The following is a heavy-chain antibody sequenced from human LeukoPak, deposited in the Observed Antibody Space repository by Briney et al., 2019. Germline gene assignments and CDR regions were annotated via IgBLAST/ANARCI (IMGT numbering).Heavy chain of an antibody. CDR1: GYTFTDDY. D-gene: IGHD3-3*01. CDR3: ARAPYYDFWSGYFDY. V-gene: IGHV1-2*02. J-gene: IGHJ4*02. Sequence: ASVKVSCKASGYTFTDDYVHWVRQAPGQGLEWMGWINPNSGVTNYAQKFQGRVTMTRDTSISTAYMELSRLRSDDTAVYYCARAPYYDFWSGYFDYWGQGTLVTVSS. CDR2: INPNSGVT.